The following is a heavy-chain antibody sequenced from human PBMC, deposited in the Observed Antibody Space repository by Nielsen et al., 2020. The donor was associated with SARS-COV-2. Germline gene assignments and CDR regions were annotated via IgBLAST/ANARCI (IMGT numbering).Heavy chain of an antibody. CDR1: GFTFSSYE. D-gene: IGHD6-6*01. Sequence: GESLKISCAASGFTFSSYEMNWVRQAPGKGLEWVSYISSSGSTTYYADSVKGRFTISRDNSKNTLYLQMNSLRAEDTAVYYCAKPPSSIAARHYGMDVWGQGTTVTVSS. J-gene: IGHJ6*02. V-gene: IGHV3-48*03. CDR3: AKPPSSIAARHYGMDV. CDR2: ISSSGSTT.